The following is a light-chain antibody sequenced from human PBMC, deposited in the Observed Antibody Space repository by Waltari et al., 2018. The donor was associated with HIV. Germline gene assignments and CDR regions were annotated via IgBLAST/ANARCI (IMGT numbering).Light chain of an antibody. V-gene: IGKV1-12*01. CDR1: QGISSW. CDR2: AAS. Sequence: DIQMTQSPSSVSAPVGDRVTITCRASQGISSWLAWYQQKPGKAPKLLMYAASTLLSGVPSRFSGSGSGTDFTLTIRGLQPEDSATYYCQQADSHPWTFGQGTRVEIK. J-gene: IGKJ1*01. CDR3: QQADSHPWT.